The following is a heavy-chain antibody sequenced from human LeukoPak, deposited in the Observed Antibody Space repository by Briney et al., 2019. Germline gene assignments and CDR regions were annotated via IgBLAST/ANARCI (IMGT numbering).Heavy chain of an antibody. CDR2: ISYDGSNK. Sequence: PGRSLRLSCAASGFTFSSYAMHWVRQAPGKGLEWVAVISYDGSNKYYADSVKGRFTISRDNSKNTLYLQMNSLRAEDTAVYYCARGTVVTAAEYYGMDVWGQGITVTVSS. D-gene: IGHD4-23*01. V-gene: IGHV3-30*04. J-gene: IGHJ6*02. CDR3: ARGTVVTAAEYYGMDV. CDR1: GFTFSSYA.